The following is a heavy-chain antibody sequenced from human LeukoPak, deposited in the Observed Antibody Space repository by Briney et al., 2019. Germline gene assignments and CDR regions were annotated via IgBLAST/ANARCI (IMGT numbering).Heavy chain of an antibody. J-gene: IGHJ6*03. CDR1: GGSISSGSYY. V-gene: IGHV4-61*02. CDR2: IYTSGST. CDR3: ARGRFLEWLSPRYYYYYYMDV. Sequence: SETLSLTCTVSGGSISSGSYYWSWIRQPAGKGLEWIGRIYTSGSTNYNPSLKSRVTISVDTSKNQFSLKLSSVTAADTAVYYCARGRFLEWLSPRYYYYYYMDVWGKGTTVTVSS. D-gene: IGHD3-3*01.